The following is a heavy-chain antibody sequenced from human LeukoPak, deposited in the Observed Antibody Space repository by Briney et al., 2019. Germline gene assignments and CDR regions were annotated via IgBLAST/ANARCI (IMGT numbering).Heavy chain of an antibody. Sequence: SETLSLTCIVSGYSISSDYFWGWIRQPPGKGLEWIGSIYHSGSTYYNPSLKSRVTISVDTAKNQFSLKLNSVTAADTAVYYCARVVLANYYYMDVWGKGTTVTVS. D-gene: IGHD5-12*01. CDR1: GYSISSDYF. V-gene: IGHV4-38-2*02. CDR2: IYHSGST. J-gene: IGHJ6*03. CDR3: ARVVLANYYYMDV.